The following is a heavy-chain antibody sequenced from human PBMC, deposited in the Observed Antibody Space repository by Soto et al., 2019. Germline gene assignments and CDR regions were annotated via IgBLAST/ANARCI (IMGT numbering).Heavy chain of an antibody. CDR1: GYTFTSYD. Sequence: QVQLVQSGAEVKKPGASVKVSCKASGYTFTSYDINWVRQATGQGLEWMGWMNANSGNTAYAQKFQGRVTMTRNTSIRTADRELNSLRSEDTAVYYCAREREGSGFDPWGQGTLVTVSS. CDR2: MNANSGNT. CDR3: AREREGSGFDP. V-gene: IGHV1-8*01. J-gene: IGHJ5*02. D-gene: IGHD1-26*01.